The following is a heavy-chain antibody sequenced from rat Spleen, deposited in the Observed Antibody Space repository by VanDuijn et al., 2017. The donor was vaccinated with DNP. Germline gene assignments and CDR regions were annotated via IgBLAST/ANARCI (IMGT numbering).Heavy chain of an antibody. J-gene: IGHJ4*01. D-gene: IGHD1-4*01. CDR3: ARWPGYNPPYAMDA. CDR1: GYSITSNY. Sequence: EMQLQESGPGLVKPSQSLSLTCSVTGYSITSNYWGWIRKFPGDKMEWIGHISYSGSTGYNPSLKSRISITSDTSKNQFFLQVNSVTTEDTATYYCARWPGYNPPYAMDAWGQGTSVTVSS. CDR2: ISYSGST. V-gene: IGHV3-1*01.